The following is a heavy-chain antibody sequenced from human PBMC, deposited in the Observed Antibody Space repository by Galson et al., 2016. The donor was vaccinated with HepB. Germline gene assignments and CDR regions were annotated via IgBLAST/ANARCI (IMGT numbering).Heavy chain of an antibody. CDR3: ASRDGYNRLGY. CDR1: GDSIYSSNYY. CDR2: IYYSGST. D-gene: IGHD5-24*01. Sequence: EPLSLTCTVSGDSIYSSNYYWGWIRQPPGKGLQWIGNIYYSGSTYYNPSLKSRVTISVATSKNQFSLKVRSVTAADTAVYFCASRDGYNRLGYWGQGILVTVSS. V-gene: IGHV4-39*01. J-gene: IGHJ4*02.